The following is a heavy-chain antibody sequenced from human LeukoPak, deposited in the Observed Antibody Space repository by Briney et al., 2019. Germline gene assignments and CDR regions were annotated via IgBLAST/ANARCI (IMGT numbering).Heavy chain of an antibody. CDR2: IDPNTGDT. V-gene: IGHV1-2*06. Sequence: ASVKVSCKASGQSLTGYFIHWVRQAPGQGLEWVGRIDPNTGDTIYAQNFQGRVTVTSATSISTAYMELSRLISDDTAVYFCARLGLHGSGTCYFFDYWGQGTLVTVSS. J-gene: IGHJ4*02. CDR3: ARLGLHGSGTCYFFDY. CDR1: GQSLTGYF. D-gene: IGHD3-10*01.